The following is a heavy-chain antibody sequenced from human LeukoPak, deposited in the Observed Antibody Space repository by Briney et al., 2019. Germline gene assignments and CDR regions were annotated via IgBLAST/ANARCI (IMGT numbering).Heavy chain of an antibody. CDR3: ASHSGNYPRGYFDY. J-gene: IGHJ4*02. CDR1: GFTFSSYG. D-gene: IGHD1-26*01. V-gene: IGHV3-30*03. Sequence: GGSLRLSCAASGFTFSSYGMHWVRQAPGKGLEWVAVISYDGSNKYYADSVKGRFTISKDNSNNKLYLQMNSLRAEDTAVYYCASHSGNYPRGYFDYWGQGTLVTVSS. CDR2: ISYDGSNK.